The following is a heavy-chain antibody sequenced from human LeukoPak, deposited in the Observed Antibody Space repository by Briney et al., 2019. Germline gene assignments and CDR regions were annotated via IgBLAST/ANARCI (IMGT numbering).Heavy chain of an antibody. J-gene: IGHJ5*02. CDR2: IKQDGSEK. D-gene: IGHD6-19*01. CDR1: GFTFDDYG. Sequence: PGGSLRLSCAASGFTFDDYGMSWVRQAPGKGLEWVANIKQDGSEKYYVDSVKGRFTISRDNAKNSLYLQMNSLRAEDTAVYYCARDTLGYSSGWYSEGGWFDPWGQGTLVTVSS. V-gene: IGHV3-7*01. CDR3: ARDTLGYSSGWYSEGGWFDP.